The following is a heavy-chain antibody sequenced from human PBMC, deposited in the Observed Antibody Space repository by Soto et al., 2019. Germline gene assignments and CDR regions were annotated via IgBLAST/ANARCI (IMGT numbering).Heavy chain of an antibody. CDR3: ARSPHIQLWSYPSDY. Sequence: QVQLQESGPGLVKPSQTLSLTCTVSGGSISSGGYYWSWIRQHPGKGLEWIGYIYFSGSTYYNPSLKSRVTIXXDXSXNQFSLKLSSVTAADTAVYYCARSPHIQLWSYPSDYWGQGTLVTVSS. CDR1: GGSISSGGYY. CDR2: IYFSGST. D-gene: IGHD5-18*01. V-gene: IGHV4-31*03. J-gene: IGHJ4*02.